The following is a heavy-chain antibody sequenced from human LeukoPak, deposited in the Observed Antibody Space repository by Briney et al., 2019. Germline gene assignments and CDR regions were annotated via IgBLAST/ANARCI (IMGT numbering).Heavy chain of an antibody. J-gene: IGHJ4*02. CDR1: GFIFSTYW. D-gene: IGHD3-10*01. CDR3: AKVAKYYYGSETYYFFEH. Sequence: GGSLRLSCAASGFIFSTYWMTWVRQAPGKGLEWVANIKQDGSEKYYVDSVKGRFTISRDDAKRSLYLQMNSLRVEDTAVYYCAKVAKYYYGSETYYFFEHWGQGTPVTASS. CDR2: IKQDGSEK. V-gene: IGHV3-7*01.